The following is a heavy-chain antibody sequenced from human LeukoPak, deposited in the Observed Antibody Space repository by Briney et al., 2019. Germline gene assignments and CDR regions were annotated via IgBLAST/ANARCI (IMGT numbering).Heavy chain of an antibody. Sequence: GGPLRLSCAASGFTFSSYWMHWVRQAPGKGLVWVSRINSDGSSTRYADSVKGRFTISRDNAKNSLYLQMNSLRAEDTAVYYCAELGITMIGGVWGKGTTVTISS. CDR2: INSDGSST. J-gene: IGHJ6*04. V-gene: IGHV3-74*01. CDR3: AELGITMIGGV. CDR1: GFTFSSYW. D-gene: IGHD3-10*02.